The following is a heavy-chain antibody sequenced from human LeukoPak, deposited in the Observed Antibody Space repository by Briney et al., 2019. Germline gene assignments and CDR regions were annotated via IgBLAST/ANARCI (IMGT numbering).Heavy chain of an antibody. V-gene: IGHV4-39*03. CDR3: DRALQGGRIDP. CDR2: ISHNGGT. D-gene: IGHD1-26*01. CDR1: GGSISRYTYY. J-gene: IGHJ5*02. Sequence: PSETLSLTCTVSGGSISRYTYYWAWIRQPPGKGLEWIGSISHNGGTYYNLSLKSRATISLDTSRNQFSLTLSSVTAADTAVYYWDRALQGGRIDPWGQGTLVTVSS.